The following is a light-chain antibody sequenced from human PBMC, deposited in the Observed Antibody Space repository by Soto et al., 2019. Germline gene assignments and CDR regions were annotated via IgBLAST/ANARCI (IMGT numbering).Light chain of an antibody. Sequence: DIQMTQSPSTLSASVGDRVTITCRASQSSSSCLAGYQQKPGKAPKLLLYDASSLESGVTSRFSRSGSGPEFTLTISSLQPNDFTTYYCQQDTRYTYSVDKGTKLEIK. CDR1: QSSSSC. CDR3: QQDTRYTYS. CDR2: DAS. V-gene: IGKV1-5*01. J-gene: IGKJ2*03.